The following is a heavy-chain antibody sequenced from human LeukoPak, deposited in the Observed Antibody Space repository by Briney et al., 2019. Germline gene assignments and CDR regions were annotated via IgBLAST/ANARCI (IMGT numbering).Heavy chain of an antibody. CDR2: IRSRPSTI. CDR3: ESSITIFGVVIPPFDY. D-gene: IGHD3-3*01. V-gene: IGHV3-48*01. CDR1: GFTFTSYS. Sequence: GGSLRLSCAASGFTFTSYSMNWVRQAPGKGLEWVSYIRSRPSTIYYADSVKGRFTISRDNAKNSLYLQMNSLRAEDTAVYYCESSITIFGVVIPPFDYWGQGTLVTVSS. J-gene: IGHJ4*02.